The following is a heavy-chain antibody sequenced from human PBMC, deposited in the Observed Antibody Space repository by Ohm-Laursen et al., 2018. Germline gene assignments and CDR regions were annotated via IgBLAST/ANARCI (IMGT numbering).Heavy chain of an antibody. CDR3: ARAVRNQLVSDY. V-gene: IGHV1-8*01. J-gene: IGHJ4*02. D-gene: IGHD2-2*01. CDR1: GYTFSTYD. CDR2: MNPNSGDTGYSGDT. Sequence: ASVKVSCKASGYTFSTYDIVWVRQAAGQGPEWMGWMNPNSGDTGYSGDTGYQHKFRGRITMTRDTSISTAYMELSGLTSEDTATYYCARAVRNQLVSDYWGQGTLVTVSS.